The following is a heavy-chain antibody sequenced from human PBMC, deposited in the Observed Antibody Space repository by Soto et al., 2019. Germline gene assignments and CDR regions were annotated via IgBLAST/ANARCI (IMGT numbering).Heavy chain of an antibody. D-gene: IGHD1-26*01. CDR3: ATVATGSYDWFDP. V-gene: IGHV3-23*01. CDR1: GFTFSSYT. CDR2: IIGSGYTT. Sequence: PGGSLRLSCAASGFTFSSYTMSWVRQAPGEGLEWVSAIIGSGYTTNYADSVKGRFTTFRDNSKNTVYLQLNSLTAEDTAVYYCATVATGSYDWFDPWGQGTLVTVSS. J-gene: IGHJ5*02.